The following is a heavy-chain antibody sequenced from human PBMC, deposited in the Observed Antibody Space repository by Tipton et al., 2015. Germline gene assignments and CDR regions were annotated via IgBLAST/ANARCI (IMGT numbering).Heavy chain of an antibody. D-gene: IGHD4-11*01. J-gene: IGHJ4*02. CDR1: GYTASNYG. CDR2: IGGYKGKT. Sequence: QVQLVQSGAEVKKPGASVKVYCKTSGYTASNYGIGWVRQAPGQGLEWVGWIGGYKGKTDYGQKFWGRVTVTTDTITGTGYLELRGLRSDDTAVYFCARNTYNNSPFYFDYWGQGTLVTVSS. CDR3: ARNTYNNSPFYFDY. V-gene: IGHV1-18*01.